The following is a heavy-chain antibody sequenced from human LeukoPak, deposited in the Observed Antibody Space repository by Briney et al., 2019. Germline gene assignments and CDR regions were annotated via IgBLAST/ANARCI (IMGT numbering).Heavy chain of an antibody. Sequence: SGTLSLTCAVSGGSISSSNWWSWVRQPPGKGLEWIGEIYHSGSTNCNPSLKSRVTISVDKSKNQFSLKLSSVTAADTAVYYCARVGPRLNENWFDPWGQGTLVTVSS. D-gene: IGHD1-1*01. CDR3: ARVGPRLNENWFDP. J-gene: IGHJ5*02. CDR1: GGSISSSNW. CDR2: IYHSGST. V-gene: IGHV4-4*02.